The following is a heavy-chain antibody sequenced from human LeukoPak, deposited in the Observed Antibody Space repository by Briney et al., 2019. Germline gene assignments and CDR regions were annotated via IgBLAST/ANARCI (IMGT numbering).Heavy chain of an antibody. Sequence: SVTVSRKASGDTFSNFALNWVRQAPGQGVEWMGGIIPVFETPNYAPKFQGRVTISADASTSGVFLELSRLRSDDTAVYFCAQDQTDYYDPSGYSGAFDLWGQGTVITVSS. CDR1: GDTFSNFA. J-gene: IGHJ3*01. V-gene: IGHV1-69*13. CDR2: IIPVFETP. CDR3: AQDQTDYYDPSGYSGAFDL. D-gene: IGHD3-22*01.